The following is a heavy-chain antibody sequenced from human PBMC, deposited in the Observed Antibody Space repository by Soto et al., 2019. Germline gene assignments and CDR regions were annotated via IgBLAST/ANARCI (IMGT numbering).Heavy chain of an antibody. CDR2: IIPIFGTA. J-gene: IGHJ4*02. Sequence: QVQLVQSGAEVKKPGSSVKVSCKASGGTFSSYAISWVRQAPGQGLEWMGGIIPIFGTANYAQKFQSRVTITADESTSKAYMELSSLRSEDTAVYYCASTYYDFWSGYSPYYFDYWGQGTLVTVSS. CDR3: ASTYYDFWSGYSPYYFDY. CDR1: GGTFSSYA. V-gene: IGHV1-69*01. D-gene: IGHD3-3*01.